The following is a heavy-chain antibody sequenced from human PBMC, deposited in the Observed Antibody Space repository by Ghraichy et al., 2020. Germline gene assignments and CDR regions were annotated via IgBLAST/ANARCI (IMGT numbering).Heavy chain of an antibody. J-gene: IGHJ4*02. Sequence: GGSLRLSCAASGFTLSNYWMHWVRQAPGKGLVWVSRIKSDGSSTSYADSVKSRFTISRDNAKNTLYLQMNSLRAEDTAVYYCAREYCSGGSCYFGTGGSHFDYWGQGTLVTVSS. V-gene: IGHV3-74*01. CDR1: GFTLSNYW. CDR3: AREYCSGGSCYFGTGGSHFDY. CDR2: IKSDGSST. D-gene: IGHD2-15*01.